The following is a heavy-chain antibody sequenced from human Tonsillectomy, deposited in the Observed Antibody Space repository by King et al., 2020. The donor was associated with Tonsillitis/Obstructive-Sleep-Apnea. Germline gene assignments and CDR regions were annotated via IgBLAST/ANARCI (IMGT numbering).Heavy chain of an antibody. D-gene: IGHD3-3*01. CDR1: GFSLSNARMG. Sequence: TLQESGPVLVKPTETLTLTCTVSGFSLSNARMGVSWIRQPPGKALEWLAHIFSNDEKSYSTSLKSRLTISKDTSKSQVVLTMTNMDPVDTATYYCARINLHYDFWSGYLMDVWGKGTTVTVSS. V-gene: IGHV2-26*01. J-gene: IGHJ6*03. CDR3: ARINLHYDFWSGYLMDV. CDR2: IFSNDEK.